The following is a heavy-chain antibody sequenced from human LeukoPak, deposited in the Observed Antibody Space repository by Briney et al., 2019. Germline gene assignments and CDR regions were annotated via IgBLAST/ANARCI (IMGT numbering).Heavy chain of an antibody. CDR1: GFTFSTYY. Sequence: PGGSLRLSCAASGFTFSTYYMNWVRQAPGKGLEWVSFITGSSSYIYYTDSVKGRFTISRDNAKNSLFLQMNSLRDEDTAVYYCAKDRLSTPIAPRFDPWGQGTQVTVSS. V-gene: IGHV3-21*01. CDR2: ITGSSSYI. J-gene: IGHJ5*02. D-gene: IGHD2-21*02. CDR3: AKDRLSTPIAPRFDP.